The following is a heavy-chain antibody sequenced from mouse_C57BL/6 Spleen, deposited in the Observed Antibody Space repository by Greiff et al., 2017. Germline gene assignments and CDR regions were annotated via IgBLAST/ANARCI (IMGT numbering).Heavy chain of an antibody. V-gene: IGHV1-59*01. D-gene: IGHD1-1*01. CDR1: GYTFTSYW. Sequence: QVQLQQPGAELVRPGTSVKLSCKASGYTFTSYWMHWVKQRPGQGLEWIGVIDPSDSYTNYNQKFKGKATLTVDTSSSTAYMQLSSLTSEDSAVYYGARPPDGSSGGWYFDVWGTGTTVTVSS. J-gene: IGHJ1*03. CDR2: IDPSDSYT. CDR3: ARPPDGSSGGWYFDV.